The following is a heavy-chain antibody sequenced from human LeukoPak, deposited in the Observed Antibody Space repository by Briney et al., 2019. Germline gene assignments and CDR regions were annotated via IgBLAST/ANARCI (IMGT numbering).Heavy chain of an antibody. J-gene: IGHJ1*01. Sequence: ASVKVSCKASGYTFTGYYVHWVRQAPGQGLEWMGWINPNSGDTNYAQKFQGRVTMTRDTSTSTAYMELSRLTSDDTAVYYCARVGAPSWASGSCPIWGQGTLVTVSS. D-gene: IGHD3-10*01. V-gene: IGHV1-2*02. CDR1: GYTFTGYY. CDR2: INPNSGDT. CDR3: ARVGAPSWASGSCPI.